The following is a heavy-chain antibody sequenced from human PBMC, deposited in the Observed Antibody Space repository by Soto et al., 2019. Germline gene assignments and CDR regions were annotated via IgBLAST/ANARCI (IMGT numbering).Heavy chain of an antibody. CDR3: ASYSSRWYIFDY. V-gene: IGHV4-59*08. J-gene: IGHJ4*02. CDR2: IYYSGST. Sequence: QVQLQESGPGLVKPSETLSLTCTVSGGSISSYYWSWIRQPPGKGLEWIGYIYYSGSTNYNPSLKSRVTISVDTSKNQFSLKLSSVTAADTAVYYCASYSSRWYIFDYWGQGTLVTVSS. D-gene: IGHD6-13*01. CDR1: GGSISSYY.